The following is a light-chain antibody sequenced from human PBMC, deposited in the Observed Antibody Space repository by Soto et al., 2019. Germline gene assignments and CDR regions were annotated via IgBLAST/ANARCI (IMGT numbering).Light chain of an antibody. CDR2: DTS. V-gene: IGKV3-11*01. J-gene: IGKJ5*01. Sequence: EIVVTQSPATLSLSPGERATLSCRTSQNVYSYLAWYQQKPGQAPRLLIFDTSNRATGVPARFSGSGSGTDFTLTVSSLEPEEFEDYYCQQRGQWPITFGQGTRLVI. CDR3: QQRGQWPIT. CDR1: QNVYSY.